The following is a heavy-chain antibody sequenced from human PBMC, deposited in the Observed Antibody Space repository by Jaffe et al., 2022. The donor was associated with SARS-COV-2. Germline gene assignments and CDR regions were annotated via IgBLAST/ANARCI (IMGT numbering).Heavy chain of an antibody. D-gene: IGHD6-19*01. Sequence: EVQLVESGGGLVQPGRSLRLSCAASGFTFDDYAMHWVRQAPGKGLEWVSGISWNSGSIGYADSVKGRFTISRDNAKNSLYLQMNSLRAEDTALYYCAKDFGGSSGWFLDYWGQGTLVTVSS. CDR2: ISWNSGSI. V-gene: IGHV3-9*01. CDR1: GFTFDDYA. CDR3: AKDFGGSSGWFLDY. J-gene: IGHJ4*02.